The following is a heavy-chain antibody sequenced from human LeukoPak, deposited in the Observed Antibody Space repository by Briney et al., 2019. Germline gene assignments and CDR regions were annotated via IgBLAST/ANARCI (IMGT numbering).Heavy chain of an antibody. V-gene: IGHV3-23*01. CDR3: AKDRIPVAGRQDIWNY. Sequence: GGSLRLSCVGAGFTFSNYAMTWVRQAPGKGLGRVSGISGSGDRTYYADSVKGRFTISRDNSKNTLYLQMNSLTDDDSAVYYCAKDRIPVAGRQDIWNYWGQGTLVTVSS. J-gene: IGHJ4*02. D-gene: IGHD6-19*01. CDR1: GFTFSNYA. CDR2: ISGSGDRT.